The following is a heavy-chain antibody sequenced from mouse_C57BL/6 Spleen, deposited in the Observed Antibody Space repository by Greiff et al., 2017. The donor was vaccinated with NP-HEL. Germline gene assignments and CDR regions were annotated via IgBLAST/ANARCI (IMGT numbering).Heavy chain of an antibody. Sequence: VQLQQSGAELVMPGASVKLSCKASGYTFTSYWMHWVKQRPGQGLEWIGEIDPSDSYTNYNQKFKGKSTLTVDKSSSTAYMQLSSLTSEDSAVYYCARRGPYGAYFDYWGQGTTLTVSS. CDR2: IDPSDSYT. D-gene: IGHD1-1*02. V-gene: IGHV1-69*01. CDR3: ARRGPYGAYFDY. J-gene: IGHJ2*01. CDR1: GYTFTSYW.